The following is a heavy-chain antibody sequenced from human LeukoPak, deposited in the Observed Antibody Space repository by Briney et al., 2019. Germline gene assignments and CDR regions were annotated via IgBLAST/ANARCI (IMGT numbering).Heavy chain of an antibody. V-gene: IGHV4-31*03. J-gene: IGHJ4*02. CDR3: ARGVTAMIYFDY. Sequence: SETLSLTCTVSGGSISSGGYYWSWIRQHPGKGLEWIGYIFYSGSTYYNPSLKSRVTISVDTSKNQFSLKLSSVTAADTAVYYCARGVTAMIYFDYWGQGTLVTVSS. D-gene: IGHD5-18*01. CDR2: IFYSGST. CDR1: GGSISSGGYY.